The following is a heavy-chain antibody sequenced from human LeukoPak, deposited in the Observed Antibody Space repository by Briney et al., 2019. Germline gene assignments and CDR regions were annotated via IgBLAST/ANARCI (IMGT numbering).Heavy chain of an antibody. CDR3: ARDVQSRVSGVAFDI. CDR1: GFTFNSYA. CDR2: ITGPSSKT. J-gene: IGHJ3*02. Sequence: TGGSLRLSCAASGFTFNSYAMTWVRQAPGKGLEWVSTITGPSSKTFYADSVNGRFTISRDASKNTLLLQMNSLRAEDTALYYCARDVQSRVSGVAFDIWGRGTMVTVSS. D-gene: IGHD3-16*01. V-gene: IGHV3-23*01.